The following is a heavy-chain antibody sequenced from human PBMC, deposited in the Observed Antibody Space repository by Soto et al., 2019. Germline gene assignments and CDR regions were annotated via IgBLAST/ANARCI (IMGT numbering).Heavy chain of an antibody. CDR3: AKARQALNNYYYYGMDV. J-gene: IGHJ6*02. CDR1: GFTFSSYG. V-gene: IGHV3-30*18. Sequence: QVQLVESGGGVVQPGRSLRLSCAASGFTFSSYGMHWVRQAPGKGLEWVAVISYDGSNKYYADSVKGRFTISRDNSKNTLYLQMNSLRAEDTAVYYCAKARQALNNYYYYGMDVWGRGTTVTVSS. CDR2: ISYDGSNK.